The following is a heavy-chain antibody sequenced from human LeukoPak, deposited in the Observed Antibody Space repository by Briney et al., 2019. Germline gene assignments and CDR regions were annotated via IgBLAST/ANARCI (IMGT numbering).Heavy chain of an antibody. J-gene: IGHJ4*02. CDR2: IKQDGSEK. CDR3: PRRGILLWFGELSHYFDY. D-gene: IGHD3-10*01. Sequence: GGSLRLSCAASGFTFSSYWMSWVRQAPGKGLEWVANIKQDGSEKYYVDSVKGRFTISRDNAKNSLYLQMNSLRAEDTAVYYCPRRGILLWFGELSHYFDYWGQGTLVTVSS. CDR1: GFTFSSYW. V-gene: IGHV3-7*01.